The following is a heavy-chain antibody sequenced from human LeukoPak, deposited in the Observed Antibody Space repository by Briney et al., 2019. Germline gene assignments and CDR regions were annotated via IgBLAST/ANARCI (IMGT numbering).Heavy chain of an antibody. CDR2: ISSSSSPI. V-gene: IGHV3-48*01. D-gene: IGHD2-2*02. CDR1: GFTFGSHT. Sequence: GGSLRLSCAASGFTFGSHTMNWVRQAPGKGLGWVSYISSSSSPIYYADSVKGRFTISRDNAKKSLYLQMNNLRAEDTAVYYCARVGYCSSNNCYKAFDLWGQGTMVTVSS. CDR3: ARVGYCSSNNCYKAFDL. J-gene: IGHJ3*01.